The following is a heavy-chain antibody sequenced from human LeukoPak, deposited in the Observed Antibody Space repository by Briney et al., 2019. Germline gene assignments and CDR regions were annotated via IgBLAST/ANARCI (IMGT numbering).Heavy chain of an antibody. J-gene: IGHJ6*02. CDR2: INVDGTAE. Sequence: GGSLRLSCAASGFSFSTIYMSWVRQTPGQGLEWVANINVDGTAEYYVDSVKGRFTISRDNAKNSLYLQMSNLRAEDTAVYFCARGGGLDVWGQGATVTVSS. CDR3: ARGGGLDV. D-gene: IGHD3-16*01. CDR1: GFSFSTIY. V-gene: IGHV3-7*03.